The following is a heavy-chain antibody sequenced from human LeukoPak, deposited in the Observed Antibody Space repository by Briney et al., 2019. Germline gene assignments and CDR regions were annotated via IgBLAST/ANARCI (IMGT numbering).Heavy chain of an antibody. Sequence: SETLSLTCAVYGGSFSGYYWSWIRQPPGKGLEWIGSIYHSGSTYYNPSLKSRVTISVDTSKNQFSLKLSSVTAADTAVYYCATGGDVLLWFGELYAWFDPWGQGTLVTVSS. J-gene: IGHJ5*02. V-gene: IGHV4-34*01. CDR1: GGSFSGYY. CDR3: ATGGDVLLWFGELYAWFDP. CDR2: IYHSGST. D-gene: IGHD3-10*01.